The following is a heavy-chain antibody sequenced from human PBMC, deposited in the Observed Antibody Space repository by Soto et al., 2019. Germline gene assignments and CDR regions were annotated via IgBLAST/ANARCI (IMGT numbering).Heavy chain of an antibody. D-gene: IGHD2-15*01. V-gene: IGHV4-39*01. CDR3: ARLVKDIVVVVAATSDPFDI. J-gene: IGHJ3*02. Sequence: SETLSLTCTVSGGSISSSSYYWGWIRQPPGKGLEWIGSIYYSGSTYYNPSLKSRVTISVDTSKNQFSLKLSSVTAADTAVYYCARLVKDIVVVVAATSDPFDIWGQGTMVTVSS. CDR2: IYYSGST. CDR1: GGSISSSSYY.